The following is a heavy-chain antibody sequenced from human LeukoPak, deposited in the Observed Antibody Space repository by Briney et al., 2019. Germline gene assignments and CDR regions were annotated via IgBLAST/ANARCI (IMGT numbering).Heavy chain of an antibody. V-gene: IGHV4-4*02. Sequence: SGTLSLTCAVSGGSISSSNWWSWVRQPPGKGLEWIGEIYHSGSTNYNPSLKSRVTISVDKSKNQFSLKLSSVTAADTAVYYCARSRIAAAGHLDYWGQGTLVTVSS. CDR1: GGSISSSNW. CDR2: IYHSGST. CDR3: ARSRIAAAGHLDY. D-gene: IGHD6-13*01. J-gene: IGHJ4*02.